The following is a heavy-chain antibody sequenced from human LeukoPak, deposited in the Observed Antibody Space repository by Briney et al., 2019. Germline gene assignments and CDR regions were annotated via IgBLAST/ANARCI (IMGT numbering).Heavy chain of an antibody. J-gene: IGHJ4*02. CDR2: ISGSGGST. V-gene: IGHV3-23*01. CDR1: GFTFSSYA. CDR3: AKTSDYYGSGSYDY. Sequence: GGSLRLSCAASGFTFSSYAMTWVRQAPGKGLDWVSAISGSGGSTYYADSVKGRFTISRDNSKNTLYLQMNSLRAEDTAVYYCAKTSDYYGSGSYDYWGQGTLVTVSS. D-gene: IGHD3-10*01.